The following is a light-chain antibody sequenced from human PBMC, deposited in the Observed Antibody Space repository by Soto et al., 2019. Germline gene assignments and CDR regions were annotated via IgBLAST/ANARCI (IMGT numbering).Light chain of an antibody. CDR1: QSISSW. J-gene: IGKJ3*01. CDR2: KAL. CDR3: QQYNSYPLT. Sequence: DIQMTQSPSTLSASVGDRVTITCRSSQSISSWLAWYQQKPGKAPNLLIYKALSLDIGVPPRFSGSGSGTEFTLNISSLQPYDFATDYWQQYNSYPLTCGPGTKVDIK. V-gene: IGKV1-5*03.